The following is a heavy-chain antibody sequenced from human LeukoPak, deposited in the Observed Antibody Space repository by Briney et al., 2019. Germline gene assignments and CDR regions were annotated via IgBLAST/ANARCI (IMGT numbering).Heavy chain of an antibody. CDR2: INHSGST. CDR1: GGSFSGYY. CDR3: ARVGLGSSGWYEEYYFDY. D-gene: IGHD6-19*01. Sequence: SETLSPTCTVYGGSFSGYYWSWIRQPPGKGLEWIGEINHSGSTNYNPSLKSRVTISVDTSKNQFSLKLSSVTAADTAVYYCARVGLGSSGWYEEYYFDYWGQGTLVTVSS. V-gene: IGHV4-34*01. J-gene: IGHJ4*02.